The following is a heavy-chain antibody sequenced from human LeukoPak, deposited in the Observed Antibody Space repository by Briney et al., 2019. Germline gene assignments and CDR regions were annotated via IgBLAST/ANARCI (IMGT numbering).Heavy chain of an antibody. D-gene: IGHD3-9*01. J-gene: IGHJ4*02. Sequence: SETLSLTCTVSGGSISSYYWIWIRQPPGKGLEWIGYIYYSGSTNYNPPLKSRVTISVATSKNQFSLKLSAVTAADTAVYYCARGTIEFDYWGQGTLVTVSS. V-gene: IGHV4-59*01. CDR3: ARGTIEFDY. CDR2: IYYSGST. CDR1: GGSISSYY.